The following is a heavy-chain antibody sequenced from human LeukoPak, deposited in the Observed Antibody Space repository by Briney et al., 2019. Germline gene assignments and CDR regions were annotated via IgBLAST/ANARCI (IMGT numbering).Heavy chain of an antibody. V-gene: IGHV3-23*01. CDR1: GFTFSSYA. D-gene: IGHD6-19*01. CDR2: INTGGYA. CDR3: GSSSARCLDY. Sequence: GGSLRLSCATSGFTFSSYAMNWVRQAPGKGLEWVSAINTGGYAYYADSVKGRFTISRDNSQNTLYLEMNSLRAEDTAVYYCGSSSARCLDYWGQGTLVTVSS. J-gene: IGHJ4*02.